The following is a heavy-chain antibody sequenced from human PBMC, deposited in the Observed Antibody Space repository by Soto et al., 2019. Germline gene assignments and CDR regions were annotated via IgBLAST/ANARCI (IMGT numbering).Heavy chain of an antibody. V-gene: IGHV1-69*12. CDR1: GGTFSSYA. D-gene: IGHD3-10*01. CDR2: TVPIFGTP. CDR3: ASSAWFNAMDV. J-gene: IGHJ6*02. Sequence: QVQLVQSGAEVKKPGSSVKVSCKASGGTFSSYAISWVRQAPGQGLDWMGGTVPIFGTPYYAQRFQGRVTITADASTSTAYMELSSLRSEDTAVYYCASSAWFNAMDVWGQGTTVTVSS.